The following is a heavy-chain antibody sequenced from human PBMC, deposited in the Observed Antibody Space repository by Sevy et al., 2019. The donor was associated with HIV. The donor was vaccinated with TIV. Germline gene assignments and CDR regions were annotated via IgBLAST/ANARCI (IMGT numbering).Heavy chain of an antibody. J-gene: IGHJ4*02. CDR2: ISYNGHI. CDR1: GGSITSLY. V-gene: IGHV4-59*08. CDR3: AGENAWGRGYS. Sequence: SETLSLTCTVSGGSITSLYWNWIRQPPGKGLEWIANISYNGHINYNPSLKSRVTLSVGTSKNQFSLRLSSVNAADTAMYYCAGENAWGRGYSWGQGTLVTVSS. D-gene: IGHD1-26*01.